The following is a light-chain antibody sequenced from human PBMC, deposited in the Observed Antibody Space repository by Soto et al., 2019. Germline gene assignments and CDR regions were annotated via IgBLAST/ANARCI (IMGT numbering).Light chain of an antibody. Sequence: QSVLTQPPSASGTPGQRVTISCSGSSSNIGSNAVSWYQQLPGTAPKLLICTDDQRPSGVPDRFSGSKSGTSASLAISGLQSEDEADYYCAAWDDSLNGWVFGGGTKLNVL. CDR3: AAWDDSLNGWV. CDR2: TDD. J-gene: IGLJ3*02. CDR1: SSNIGSNA. V-gene: IGLV1-44*01.